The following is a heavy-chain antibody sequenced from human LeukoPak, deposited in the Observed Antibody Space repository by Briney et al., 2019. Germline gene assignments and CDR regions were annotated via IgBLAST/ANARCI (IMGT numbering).Heavy chain of an antibody. D-gene: IGHD6-19*01. Sequence: SETLSLTFAGYGGSFSNNYWSWIRQPPGKGLEWIGEICYSGSTNYNPSLKSRVTISVDTSKKQFSLKPSSVTAADTAVYYCARVKYTTGWGGHYYYYMDVWVKGTTVTVSS. CDR2: ICYSGST. CDR1: GGSFSNNY. J-gene: IGHJ6*03. V-gene: IGHV4-34*01. CDR3: ARVKYTTGWGGHYYYYMDV.